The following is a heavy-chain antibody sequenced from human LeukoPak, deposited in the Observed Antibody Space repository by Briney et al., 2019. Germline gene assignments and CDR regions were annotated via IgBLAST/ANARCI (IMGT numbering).Heavy chain of an antibody. Sequence: SETLSLTCAVYGGSFSSYYWSWIRQPPGKGLEWIREINHSGSTNYNPSLNNPLTISVDTSKNQFSLKPSSVTAADTAVYYCASTSSGYSSGWYESRWGQGTLVTVSS. V-gene: IGHV4-34*01. CDR2: INHSGST. CDR3: ASTSSGYSSGWYESR. D-gene: IGHD6-19*01. CDR1: GGSFSSYY. J-gene: IGHJ4*02.